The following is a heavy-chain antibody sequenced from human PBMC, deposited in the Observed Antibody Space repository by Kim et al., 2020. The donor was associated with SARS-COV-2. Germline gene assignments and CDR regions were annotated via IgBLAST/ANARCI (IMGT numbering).Heavy chain of an antibody. J-gene: IGHJ5*02. CDR3: ARDRGYSGYDL. Sequence: GGSLRLSCAASGFTVSSNYMSWVRQAPGKGLEWVSIIYSGGNTYYADSVKGRFTISRDNSKNTLYLHMNSLRAEDTAVYYCARDRGYSGYDLWGQGTLVTVSS. CDR2: IYSGGNT. V-gene: IGHV3-66*01. D-gene: IGHD5-12*01. CDR1: GFTVSSNY.